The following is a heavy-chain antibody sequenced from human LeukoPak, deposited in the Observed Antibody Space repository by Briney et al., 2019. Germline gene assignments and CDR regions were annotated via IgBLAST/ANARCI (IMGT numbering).Heavy chain of an antibody. CDR1: GVSISSYY. CDR2: IYYSGST. Sequence: SETLSLTCTVSGVSISSYYWSWIRQPPGKGLEWIGYIYYSGSTNYNPSRKSRVTISVDKSKNKFSMKLSSVPAADTAVYYCARQGGSFWYFDLWGRGTLVTVSS. J-gene: IGHJ2*01. D-gene: IGHD2-15*01. V-gene: IGHV4-59*08. CDR3: ARQGGSFWYFDL.